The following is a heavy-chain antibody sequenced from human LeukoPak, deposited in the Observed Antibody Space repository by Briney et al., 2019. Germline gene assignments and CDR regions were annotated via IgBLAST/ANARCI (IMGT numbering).Heavy chain of an antibody. V-gene: IGHV4-59*01. Sequence: PSETLSLTCTVSGGSITSYYWSWIRQPPGKGLEWIGYIYYSGSTNHNPSLKSRVTISVDTSKNQFSLKLSSVTAADTAVYYCARVRWNDFWSGYYFDYWGQGTLVTVSS. J-gene: IGHJ4*02. CDR2: IYYSGST. D-gene: IGHD3-3*01. CDR1: GGSITSYY. CDR3: ARVRWNDFWSGYYFDY.